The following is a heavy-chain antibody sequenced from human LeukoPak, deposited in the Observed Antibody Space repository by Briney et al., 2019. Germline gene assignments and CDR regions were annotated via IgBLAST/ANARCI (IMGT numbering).Heavy chain of an antibody. D-gene: IGHD3-10*01. CDR1: GFTFSSYT. CDR2: LSSGSTYI. Sequence: GGSLRLSCAASGFTFSSYTMNWVRQAPGKGLEWVSSLSSGSTYIYYADSVKGRFTISRDTARSFVYLQMHSLRVDDTAVYYCARRTLITPGGFDYWGRGTLVSVSS. CDR3: ARRTLITPGGFDY. V-gene: IGHV3-21*04. J-gene: IGHJ4*02.